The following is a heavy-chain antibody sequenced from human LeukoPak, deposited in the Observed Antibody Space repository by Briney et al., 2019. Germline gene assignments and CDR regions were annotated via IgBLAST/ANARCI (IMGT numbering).Heavy chain of an antibody. V-gene: IGHV3-23*01. J-gene: IGHJ6*02. CDR1: GFTLSTYW. D-gene: IGHD6-13*01. CDR3: AKEEQPYYYYGMDV. CDR2: ISGSGGST. Sequence: GGSLRLSCAVSGFTLSTYWMHWVRQAPGEGLEWVSAISGSGGSTYYADSVKGRFTISRDNSKNTLYLQMNSLRAEDTAVYYCAKEEQPYYYYGMDVWGQGTTVTVSS.